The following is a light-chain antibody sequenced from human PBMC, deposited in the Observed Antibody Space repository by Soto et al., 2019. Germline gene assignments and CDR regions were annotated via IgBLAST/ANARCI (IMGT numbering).Light chain of an antibody. J-gene: IGKJ5*01. CDR3: QQRSNWPPIT. Sequence: EIVLTQSPATLSLSPGERATLSCTASQSVSSYLAWYQQKPGQAPRLLIYDASNRETGIPSRFSGSGSGTDFILTISSLEPEDFAVYYCQQRSNWPPITFGQGTRLEIK. CDR1: QSVSSY. V-gene: IGKV3-11*01. CDR2: DAS.